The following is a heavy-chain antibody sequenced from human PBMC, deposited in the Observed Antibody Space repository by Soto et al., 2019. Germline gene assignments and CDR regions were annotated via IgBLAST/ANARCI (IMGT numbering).Heavy chain of an antibody. V-gene: IGHV3-23*01. J-gene: IGHJ5*01. CDR2: ITGSGGST. D-gene: IGHD1-26*01. CDR1: GFTSGSYA. Sequence: GGSLRLSCAASGFTSGSYAMSWVRQAPGKGLQWVSAITGSGGSTYYTDSVEGRFTISRDSSKNTGYLQMNSLRDEDTGVYYYAKTIRPEHLQGASRVSRYDS. CDR3: AKTIRPEHLQGASRVSRYDS.